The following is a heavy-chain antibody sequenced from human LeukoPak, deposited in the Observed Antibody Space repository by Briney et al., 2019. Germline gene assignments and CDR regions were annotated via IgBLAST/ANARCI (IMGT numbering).Heavy chain of an antibody. CDR3: AKDLFSVDYDFWSGYYTWGFDY. CDR1: GFTFSSYA. V-gene: IGHV3-23*01. Sequence: GGSLRLSCAASGFTFSSYAMSWVRQAPGKGLEWVSAISGSGGSTYYADSVKGRFTISRDNSTNTLYLQMNSLRAEDTAVYYCAKDLFSVDYDFWSGYYTWGFDYWGQGILVTVSS. CDR2: ISGSGGST. D-gene: IGHD3-3*01. J-gene: IGHJ4*02.